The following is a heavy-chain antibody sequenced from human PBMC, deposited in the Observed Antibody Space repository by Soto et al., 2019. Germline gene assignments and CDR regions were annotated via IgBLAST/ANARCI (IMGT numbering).Heavy chain of an antibody. J-gene: IGHJ5*02. Sequence: EVQLVESGGDLVKPGGSLRLSCAASGFIFSHAWFHWVRQPPGKGLELVGRVKNNGGATDYAASVKGRFTISRDDSEDPVYIQISSLRTEDTAIYYCAADLGPAYDSNNWFDPWGQGNRVTVSS. CDR2: VKNNGGAT. D-gene: IGHD2-21*01. CDR3: AADLGPAYDSNNWFDP. CDR1: GFIFSHAW. V-gene: IGHV3-15*07.